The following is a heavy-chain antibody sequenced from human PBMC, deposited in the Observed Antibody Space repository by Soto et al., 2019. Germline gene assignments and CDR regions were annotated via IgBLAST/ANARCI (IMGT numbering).Heavy chain of an antibody. CDR3: ASERSAQYFDF. J-gene: IGHJ4*02. Sequence: QVQLVQSGTVVQRRGSSVKVSCQASGGTFSSHGMAWVRQAPGQGLEWMGGIIPTFGTPTYAPKFQGRVTIAAATSRNAAYMERTSLRSEDTGVYYCASERSAQYFDFWGQGTLISVSS. V-gene: IGHV1-69*06. D-gene: IGHD1-26*01. CDR2: IIPTFGTP. CDR1: GGTFSSHG.